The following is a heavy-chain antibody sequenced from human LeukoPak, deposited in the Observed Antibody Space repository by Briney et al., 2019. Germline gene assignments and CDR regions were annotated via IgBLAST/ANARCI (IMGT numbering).Heavy chain of an antibody. CDR1: GFTFSSYS. V-gene: IGHV3-21*01. CDR3: ARDLLPS. Sequence: GGSLRLSCAASGFTFSSYSMNWVRQAPGKGLEWVSSISSSSSYICYADSVKGRFTISRDNAKNSLYLQMNSLRAEDTAVYYCARDLLPSWGQGTLVTVSS. J-gene: IGHJ5*02. CDR2: ISSSSSYI.